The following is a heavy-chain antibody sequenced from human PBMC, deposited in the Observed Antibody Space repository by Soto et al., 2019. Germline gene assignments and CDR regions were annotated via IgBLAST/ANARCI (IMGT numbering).Heavy chain of an antibody. V-gene: IGHV3-48*02. D-gene: IGHD3-3*01. J-gene: IGHJ5*02. CDR3: ARESRFLEWLSLNWFDP. CDR2: ISSSSSTI. Sequence: GSLRLSCASSGFTFRSYRMNWVRQAPGTGLEWVSYISSSSSTIYYADSVKGRFTISRDNAKNSLYLQMNSLRDEDTAVYYCARESRFLEWLSLNWFDPWGQGTLVTVSS. CDR1: GFTFRSYR.